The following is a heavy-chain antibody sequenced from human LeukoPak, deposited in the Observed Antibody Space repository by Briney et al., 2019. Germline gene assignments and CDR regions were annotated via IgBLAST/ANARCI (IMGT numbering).Heavy chain of an antibody. D-gene: IGHD1-7*01. J-gene: IGHJ3*02. CDR2: ISSSSSTI. Sequence: GGSLRLSCAASGITFSNYSMNWVRQAPRKGLEWVSYISSSSSTIYYADSVRGRFTISRDNAKNSLYLQMNSLRAEDTAVYYCARDQGAGTTSTDGDAFDIWGQGTMVTVPS. V-gene: IGHV3-48*01. CDR1: GITFSNYS. CDR3: ARDQGAGTTSTDGDAFDI.